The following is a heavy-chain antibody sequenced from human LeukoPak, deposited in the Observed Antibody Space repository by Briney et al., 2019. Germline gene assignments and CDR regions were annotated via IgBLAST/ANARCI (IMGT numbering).Heavy chain of an antibody. D-gene: IGHD2-21*01. CDR3: ARPVNRLFLF. CDR2: IKEDGGET. CDR1: GFSVISNY. J-gene: IGHJ4*02. V-gene: IGHV3-7*01. Sequence: GGSLRLSCAASGFSVISNYMSWVRQAPGTGLEWVANIKEDGGETYYVDSVKGRFTISRDNAKNSLYLQMNNLRAEDTAVYFCARPVNRLFLFWGPGTLVTVSS.